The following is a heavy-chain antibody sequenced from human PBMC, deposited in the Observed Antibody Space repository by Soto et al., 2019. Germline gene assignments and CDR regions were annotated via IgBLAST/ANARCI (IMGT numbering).Heavy chain of an antibody. V-gene: IGHV3-15*07. CDR2: IKSKSDGGTK. CDR3: TTVSTGYCCHT. CDR1: GLTFTNAW. D-gene: IGHD5-18*01. J-gene: IGHJ4*02. Sequence: EVQLVESGGGLVKPGGSLRLSCAASGLTFTNAWMNWVRQYPGKGLEWVGLIKSKSDGGTKGYAASVEGRFTISRDDSKNTLYLQMNSLETEDTAMYYCTTVSTGYCCHTWGQGPLVTFSS.